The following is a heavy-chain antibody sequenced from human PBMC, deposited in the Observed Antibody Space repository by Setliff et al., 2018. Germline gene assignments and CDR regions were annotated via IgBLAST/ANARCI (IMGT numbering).Heavy chain of an antibody. D-gene: IGHD3-10*01. Sequence: SETLSLTCTVSGGSITSSSYYWGWVRQPPGKGLEWIGTIFWSGTTYYNPSLNSRGTISVDTSRDQFSLRLTSVTAADTAVYYCARLSYYGSGSYYDFDSWGQGTLVTVSS. J-gene: IGHJ4*02. CDR1: GGSITSSSYY. V-gene: IGHV4-39*01. CDR3: ARLSYYGSGSYYDFDS. CDR2: IFWSGTT.